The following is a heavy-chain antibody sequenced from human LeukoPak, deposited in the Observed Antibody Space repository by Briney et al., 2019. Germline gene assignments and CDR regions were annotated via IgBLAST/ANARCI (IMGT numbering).Heavy chain of an antibody. CDR2: ISGSGGST. CDR1: GFTFSSYA. D-gene: IGHD3-16*01. Sequence: GVSLRLSCAASGFTFSSYAMICVRQSPGKGLEWVSSISGSGGSTYYADSVKGRFTISRDNSKNTLYLQMNSLSAEETAVYYCAKGFPDYEWGQGTLVTVSS. J-gene: IGHJ4*02. V-gene: IGHV3-23*01. CDR3: AKGFPDYE.